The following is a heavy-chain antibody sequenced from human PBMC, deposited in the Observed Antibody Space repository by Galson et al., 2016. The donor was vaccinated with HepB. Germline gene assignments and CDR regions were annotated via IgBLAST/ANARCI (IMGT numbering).Heavy chain of an antibody. CDR1: GYSFTSYW. J-gene: IGHJ4*02. CDR3: ARAGIAGTFDY. D-gene: IGHD1/OR15-1a*01. CDR2: IYPGDSNT. V-gene: IGHV5-51*01. Sequence: QSGAEVKKPGESLKIFFKGSGYSFTSYWIGWVRQRPGKGPEWMGVIYPGDSNTRYSPSFQGQVTMLADRSSSTAYLQWSGLKASDTALYYCARAGIAGTFDYWGQGTQVTVSS.